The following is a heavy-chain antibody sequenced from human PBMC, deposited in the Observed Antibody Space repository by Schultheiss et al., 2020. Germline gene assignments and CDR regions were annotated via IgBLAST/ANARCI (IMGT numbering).Heavy chain of an antibody. Sequence: GGSLRLSCAASGFTFSSYAMSWVRQAPGKGLEWVANIKQDGSEKYYADSVKGRFTISRDNSKNTLYLQMNSLRAEDTAVYYCAKGAIAVAGAGFDYWGQGTLVTVSS. J-gene: IGHJ4*02. CDR3: AKGAIAVAGAGFDY. D-gene: IGHD6-19*01. V-gene: IGHV3-7*01. CDR2: IKQDGSEK. CDR1: GFTFSSYA.